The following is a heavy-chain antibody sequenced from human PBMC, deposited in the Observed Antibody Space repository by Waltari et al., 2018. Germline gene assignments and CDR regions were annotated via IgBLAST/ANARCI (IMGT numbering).Heavy chain of an antibody. CDR3: AGEKDPGYYLDY. D-gene: IGHD3-10*01. CDR1: GGSISSYY. J-gene: IGHJ4*02. Sequence: QVQLQESGPGLLKPSETLSLTCAVSGGSISSYYWSWIRQPPGKGLEWIGYIYYSGSTNYNPSLKSRVTISVDTSKNQFSLKLSSVTAADTAVYYCAGEKDPGYYLDYWGQGTLVTVSS. CDR2: IYYSGST. V-gene: IGHV4-59*01.